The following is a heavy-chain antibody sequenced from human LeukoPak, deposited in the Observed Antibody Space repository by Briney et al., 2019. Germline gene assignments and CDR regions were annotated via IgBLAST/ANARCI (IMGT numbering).Heavy chain of an antibody. Sequence: GGSLRLSCAASGFTFSSYAMHWVRQAPGKGLEWVAGISYDGSNKYYAGSVKGRFTNTRDNSKNTLYLQMNSLGAEDTAVYYCARDKVDDNFDYWGQGTLVTVSS. J-gene: IGHJ4*02. V-gene: IGHV3-30*04. CDR2: ISYDGSNK. CDR1: GFTFSSYA. D-gene: IGHD1-1*01. CDR3: ARDKVDDNFDY.